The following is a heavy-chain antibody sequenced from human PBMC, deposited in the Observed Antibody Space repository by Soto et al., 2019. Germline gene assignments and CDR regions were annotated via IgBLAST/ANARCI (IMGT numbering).Heavy chain of an antibody. D-gene: IGHD1-1*01. CDR1: GGSISSSNW. J-gene: IGHJ4*02. CDR2: IYHSGST. V-gene: IGHV4-4*02. CDR3: ARGEYNWNDGLSPCFDY. Sequence: SETLSLTCAVSGGSISSSNWWSWVRQPPGKGLEWIGEIYHSGSTNYNPSLKSRVTISVDKSKNQFSLRLSSVTAADTAVYYCARGEYNWNDGLSPCFDYWGQGTLGTVSS.